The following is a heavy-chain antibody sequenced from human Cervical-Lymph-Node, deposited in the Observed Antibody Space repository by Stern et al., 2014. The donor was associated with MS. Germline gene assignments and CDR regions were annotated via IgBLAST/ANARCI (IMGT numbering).Heavy chain of an antibody. D-gene: IGHD1-1*01. CDR3: ARSLNWNDVEDYHYGLDV. J-gene: IGHJ6*02. V-gene: IGHV1-2*06. CDR1: GYTFTGSY. CDR2: INPNSGDT. Sequence: VQLEESGAEVKKPGASVKVPCKASGYTFTGSYLHWVRQAPGQGLEWMGRINPNSGDTKYAQNFQDRVTMTRDTSISTAYMELSRLRSDDTAVYYCARSLNWNDVEDYHYGLDVWGQGTTVTVSS.